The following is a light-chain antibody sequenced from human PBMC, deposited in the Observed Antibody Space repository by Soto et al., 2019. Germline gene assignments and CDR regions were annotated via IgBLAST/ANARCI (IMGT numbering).Light chain of an antibody. J-gene: IGKJ2*01. CDR2: QAS. CDR3: QHYNCYPLT. V-gene: IGKV1-5*03. Sequence: DIQMTQSPSPVSASVGDRVTITCRARQSISSWLAWYQQKPCKAPKLLIYQASSIDSGVPSRFSGSGSGTDFTLTISSLQPDDLATYYCQHYNCYPLTFGQGTKLEIK. CDR1: QSISSW.